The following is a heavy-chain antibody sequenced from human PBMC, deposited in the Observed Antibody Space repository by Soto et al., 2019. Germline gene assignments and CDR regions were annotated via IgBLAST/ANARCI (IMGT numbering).Heavy chain of an antibody. CDR3: TTAWTNGVCYDY. V-gene: IGHV3-15*01. Sequence: GGSLRLSCAASGFTFSNAWMSWVRQAPGKGLEWVGRIKSKTDGGTTDYAAPVKGRFTISRDDSKHTLYLQMNSLKTEDTAVYYCTTAWTNGVCYDYWGQGTLVTVSS. D-gene: IGHD2-8*01. CDR1: GFTFSNAW. J-gene: IGHJ4*02. CDR2: IKSKTDGGTT.